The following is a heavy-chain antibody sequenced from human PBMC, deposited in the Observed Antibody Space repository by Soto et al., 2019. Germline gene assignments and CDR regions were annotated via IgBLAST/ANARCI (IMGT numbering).Heavy chain of an antibody. D-gene: IGHD1-26*01. CDR2: ISGSGANT. CDR3: AKEKGSYFRPFDF. V-gene: IGHV3-23*01. J-gene: IGHJ4*02. CDR1: GFTFSGYA. Sequence: GGSLRLSCAASGFTFSGYAMSWVRQAPGKGLEWVSAISGSGANTYYADSVKGRFTISRDNSKNTLYLQMNSLRAEDTAGYYCAKEKGSYFRPFDFWGQGTLVTVSS.